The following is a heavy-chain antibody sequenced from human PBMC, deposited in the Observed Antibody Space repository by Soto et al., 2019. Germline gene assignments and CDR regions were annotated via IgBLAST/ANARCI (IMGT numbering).Heavy chain of an antibody. V-gene: IGHV4-38-2*01. D-gene: IGHD6-25*01. Sequence: LESLSLTCAVSGYSISSGHSWGWIRQPPGKGLEWIGSIFHTGSTYYNPSLKSRVTLSVDTSKNQFSLKLSSVTAADTAVYFCATLPRLDGMDVWGQGTTVTVSS. CDR1: GYSISSGHS. CDR2: IFHTGST. CDR3: ATLPRLDGMDV. J-gene: IGHJ6*02.